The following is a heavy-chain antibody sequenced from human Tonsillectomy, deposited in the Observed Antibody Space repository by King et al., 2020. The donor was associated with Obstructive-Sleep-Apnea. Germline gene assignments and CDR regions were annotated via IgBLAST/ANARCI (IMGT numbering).Heavy chain of an antibody. CDR2: IHYSGST. Sequence: LQLQESGPGLVKPSETLSLTCTVSGGSISSSGYYWGWIRQPPGKGLEWMGSIHYSGSTHYNPSLKSRVIISVDMSKNQFSLKLSSVTAADTAVYYCAREGPMDVWGQGTTVTVSS. J-gene: IGHJ6*02. CDR3: AREGPMDV. CDR1: GGSISSSGYY. V-gene: IGHV4-39*07.